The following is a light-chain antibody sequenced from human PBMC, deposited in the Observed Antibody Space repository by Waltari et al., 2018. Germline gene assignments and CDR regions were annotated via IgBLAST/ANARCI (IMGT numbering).Light chain of an antibody. J-gene: IGLJ2*01. Sequence: QSVLTQPPSVSGAPGQRVTISCTGSSSNIGAGYDVHWYQQPPGTAPKLLMYGKSQRPSGVPDRFSGSKSGTAASLAITGRQAEDEADYYCQSYDSSLSGSRVFGGGTKLTVL. CDR2: GKS. CDR3: QSYDSSLSGSRV. V-gene: IGLV1-40*01. CDR1: SSNIGAGYD.